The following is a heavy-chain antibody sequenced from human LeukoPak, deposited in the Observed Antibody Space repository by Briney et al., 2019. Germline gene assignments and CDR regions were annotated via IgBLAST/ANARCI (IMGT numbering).Heavy chain of an antibody. CDR2: IYSGGAI. J-gene: IGHJ5*02. D-gene: IGHD3-3*01. CDR1: GFAVGSNY. V-gene: IGHV3-53*05. Sequence: GGSLRLSCVASGFAVGSNYMSWVRQAPGKGLEWVSLIYSGGAIRYADSVKGWFTISRDNSKNTLYLQMNSLRAEDTAVYYCARDIYDFWSGPIFDPWGQGTLVTVSS. CDR3: ARDIYDFWSGPIFDP.